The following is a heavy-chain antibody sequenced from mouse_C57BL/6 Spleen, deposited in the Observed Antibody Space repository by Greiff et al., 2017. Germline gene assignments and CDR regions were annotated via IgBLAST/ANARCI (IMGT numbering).Heavy chain of an antibody. V-gene: IGHV5-4*01. CDR3: ARDGVEGFAY. D-gene: IGHD1-1*01. Sequence: EVQLQESGGGLVKPGGSLKLSCAASGFTFSSYAMSWVRQTPEKRLEWVATISDGGSYTYYPDNVKGRFTISRDNAKNNLYLQMSHLKSEDTAMYYCARDGVEGFAYWGQGTLVTVSA. CDR2: ISDGGSYT. J-gene: IGHJ3*01. CDR1: GFTFSSYA.